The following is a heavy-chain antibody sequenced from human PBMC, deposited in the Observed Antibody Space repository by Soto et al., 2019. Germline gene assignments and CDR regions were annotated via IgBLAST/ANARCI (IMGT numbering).Heavy chain of an antibody. CDR3: ANDRCAGSNPAGAFEL. D-gene: IGHD1-26*01. CDR1: GFTFSTYP. J-gene: IGHJ3*01. V-gene: IGHV3-23*01. Sequence: EVQLLESGGGLVHPGGSLRLSCADSGFTFSTYPMTWIRQAPGKGLEWVSTISATGSNTYYADTAKGRFTISRDNSKNTVYLQMNGLRIEDTAIYYCANDRCAGSNPAGAFELWGQGTMVSV. CDR2: ISATGSNT.